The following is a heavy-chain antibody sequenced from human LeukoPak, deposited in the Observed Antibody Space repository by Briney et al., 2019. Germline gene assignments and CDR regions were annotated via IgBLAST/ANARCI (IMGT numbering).Heavy chain of an antibody. CDR2: IYYSGST. CDR1: GGSISSSSYY. CDR3: ARHVGVLRYFDWLFTPFDY. Sequence: SETLSLTCTVSGGSISSSSYYWGWIRQPPGKGLEWIGSIYYSGSTYYNPSLKSRVTISVDTSKNQFSLELSSVTAADTAVYYCARHVGVLRYFDWLFTPFDYWGQGTLVTVSS. D-gene: IGHD3-9*01. J-gene: IGHJ4*02. V-gene: IGHV4-39*01.